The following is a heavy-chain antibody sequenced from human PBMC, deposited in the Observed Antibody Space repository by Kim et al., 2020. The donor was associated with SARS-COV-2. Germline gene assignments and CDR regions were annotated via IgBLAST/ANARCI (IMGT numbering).Heavy chain of an antibody. Sequence: GGSLRLSCTASGFTFSTYAMSWVRQALGNGLEWVSGISTSGGNTYYADSVKGRFTISRDNSKNTLYLQMNSLSAEDTAVYYCANAPPGYSSAWYAYGMDV. CDR2: ISTSGGNT. V-gene: IGHV3-23*01. CDR3: ANAPPGYSSAWYAYGMDV. CDR1: GFTFSTYA. J-gene: IGHJ6*01. D-gene: IGHD6-13*01.